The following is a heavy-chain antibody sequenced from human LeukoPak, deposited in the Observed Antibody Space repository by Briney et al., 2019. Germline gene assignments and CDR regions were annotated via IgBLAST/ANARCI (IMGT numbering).Heavy chain of an antibody. J-gene: IGHJ4*02. CDR2: ISCDGSNK. V-gene: IGHV3-30-3*01. Sequence: PGRSLRLSCAASGFTFSSYAMHWVRQAPGKGLEWVAVISCDGSNKYYADSVKGRFTISRDNSKNTLYLQMNSLRAEDTAVYYCARDGAGGGGYDGYYFDYWGQGALVTVSS. D-gene: IGHD5-12*01. CDR3: ARDGAGGGGYDGYYFDY. CDR1: GFTFSSYA.